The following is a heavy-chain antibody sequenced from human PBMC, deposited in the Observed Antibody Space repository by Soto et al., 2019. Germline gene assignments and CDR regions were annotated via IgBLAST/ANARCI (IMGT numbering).Heavy chain of an antibody. CDR2: IWYDGSNK. J-gene: IGHJ6*02. D-gene: IGHD4-4*01. Sequence: GGSVRLSCASSGFTFSSYGMHWVRQAPGKGLEWVAVIWYDGSNKYYADSVKGRFTISRDNSKNTLYLQMNSLRAEDTAVYYCARDPAGNYPPYYYGMDVWGQGTSVTVSS. CDR3: ARDPAGNYPPYYYGMDV. CDR1: GFTFSSYG. V-gene: IGHV3-33*01.